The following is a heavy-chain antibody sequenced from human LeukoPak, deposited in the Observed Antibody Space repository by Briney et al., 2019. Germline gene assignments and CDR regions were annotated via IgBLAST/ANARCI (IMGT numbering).Heavy chain of an antibody. J-gene: IGHJ4*02. CDR3: ARGGRLYCSSTSCHPAPYYFDY. CDR2: ISGSGGST. Sequence: SGGSLRLSCAASGFTFSSYAMSWVRQAPGKGLEWVSAISGSGGSTYYADSVKGRFTISRDNSKNTLYLQMNSLRAEDTAVYYCARGGRLYCSSTSCHPAPYYFDYWGQGTLVTVSS. CDR1: GFTFSSYA. D-gene: IGHD2-2*01. V-gene: IGHV3-23*01.